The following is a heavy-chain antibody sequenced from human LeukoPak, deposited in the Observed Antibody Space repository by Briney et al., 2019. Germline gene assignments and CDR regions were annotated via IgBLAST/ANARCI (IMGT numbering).Heavy chain of an antibody. CDR1: GASISIYY. D-gene: IGHD5-18*01. CDR3: ARDRGYSYGYWYFDP. J-gene: IGHJ2*01. CDR2: IYTSGSG. V-gene: IGHV4-4*07. Sequence: SETLSLTCTASGASISIYYWSWIRQPAGKGLEWIGRIYTSGSGNYSPSLKSRVTMSVDTSKNQFSLKLSSVTAADTAVYYCARDRGYSYGYWYFDPWGRGTLVTVSS.